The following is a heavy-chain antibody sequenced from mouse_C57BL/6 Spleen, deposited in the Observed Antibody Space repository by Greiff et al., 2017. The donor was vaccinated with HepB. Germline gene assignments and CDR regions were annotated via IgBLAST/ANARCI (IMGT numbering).Heavy chain of an antibody. CDR1: GFTFTDYY. V-gene: IGHV1-36*01. D-gene: IGHD2-4*01. CDR2: VYPYNGGT. J-gene: IGHJ2*01. Sequence: EVQLMESGPVLVKPGPSVKISCKASGFTFTDYYMHWVKQSHGKSLEWIGLVYPYNGGTSYNQKFKGKATLTVDTSSSTAYMELNSLTSEDSAVYYCARSMPIYYDYDVHFDYWGQGTTLTVSS. CDR3: ARSMPIYYDYDVHFDY.